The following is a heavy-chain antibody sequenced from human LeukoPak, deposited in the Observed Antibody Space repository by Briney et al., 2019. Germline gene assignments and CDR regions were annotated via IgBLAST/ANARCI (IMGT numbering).Heavy chain of an antibody. Sequence: GGSLRLSCAASGFTFSSYAMNWVRQAPGKGLEWVSAVSGSGGSTYYADSVKGRFTISRDNSKNTLYLQMNSLRAEDTAVYYCAREYGPGTYRGYGMDVWGQGTTVTVSS. CDR2: VSGSGGST. CDR1: GFTFSSYA. CDR3: AREYGPGTYRGYGMDV. V-gene: IGHV3-23*01. J-gene: IGHJ6*02. D-gene: IGHD3-10*01.